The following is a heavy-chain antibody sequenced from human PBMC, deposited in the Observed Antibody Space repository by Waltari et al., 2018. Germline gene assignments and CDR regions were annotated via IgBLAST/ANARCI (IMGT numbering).Heavy chain of an antibody. CDR1: GGSISSSSYY. CDR3: WYYYDSSGFYFDY. Sequence: QLQLQESGPGLVKPSETLSLTCTVSGGSISSSSYYWGWIRQPPGKGLEWIGSIYYSGSTYYNPSLKSRVTISVDTSKNQFSLKLSSVTAADTAVYYCWYYYDSSGFYFDYWGQEPWSPSPQ. J-gene: IGHJ4*01. D-gene: IGHD3-22*01. CDR2: IYYSGST. V-gene: IGHV4-39*01.